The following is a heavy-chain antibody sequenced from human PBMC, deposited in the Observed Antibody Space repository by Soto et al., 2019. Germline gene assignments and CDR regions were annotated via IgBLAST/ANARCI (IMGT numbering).Heavy chain of an antibody. CDR1: GFTFSSYS. CDR3: ARARSGEYFDL. V-gene: IGHV3-21*01. Sequence: GGSLRLSCAASGFTFSSYSMNWVRQAPGKGLEWVSSISSSSSYIYYADSVKGRCTNSRDNAKNSLYLQMNSLRAEDTAVYYCARARSGEYFDLWGRGTLVTVSS. CDR2: ISSSSSYI. J-gene: IGHJ2*01. D-gene: IGHD1-1*01.